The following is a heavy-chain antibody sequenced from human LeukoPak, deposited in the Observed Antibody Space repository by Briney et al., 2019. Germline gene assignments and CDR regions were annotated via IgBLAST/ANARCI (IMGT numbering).Heavy chain of an antibody. Sequence: PSETLSLTCTVSGVSISSYYWGWIRQPPGKGLEWIGSFYHSGSSDYNPSLKSRVTMPVDTSKNHFSLKLNSMTAADTAIYYCAKGGGEHRYDPYFDYWGQGALVTVSS. J-gene: IGHJ4*02. D-gene: IGHD1-14*01. CDR3: AKGGGEHRYDPYFDY. CDR1: GVSISSYY. V-gene: IGHV4-59*01. CDR2: FYHSGSS.